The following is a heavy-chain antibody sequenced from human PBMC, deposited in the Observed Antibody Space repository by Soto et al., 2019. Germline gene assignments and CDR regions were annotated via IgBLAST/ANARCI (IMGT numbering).Heavy chain of an antibody. Sequence: PGGSLRLSCAASGFVFNMYWMHWVRQVPGEGPEWVTRINDDGTRTDYADSAKGRFTISRDNAKDILYLQMNALRVDDTAVYYCARPYGGKIGDAPDLWGPGTMVTVSS. V-gene: IGHV3-74*01. D-gene: IGHD4-17*01. CDR2: INDDGTRT. CDR1: GFVFNMYW. CDR3: ARPYGGKIGDAPDL. J-gene: IGHJ3*01.